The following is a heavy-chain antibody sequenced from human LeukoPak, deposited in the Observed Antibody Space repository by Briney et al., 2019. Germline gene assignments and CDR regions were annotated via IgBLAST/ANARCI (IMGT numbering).Heavy chain of an antibody. CDR3: AKAELVGAAGAVGY. D-gene: IGHD2-15*01. Sequence: GGSLRLSCAASQFTFSNYAMSWVRQAPGKGLEWVSAISGSGGSTYYADSVKGRFSISRDNSKNTLYLQMNSLRAEDTAVYYCAKAELVGAAGAVGYWGQGTLVTVSS. CDR1: QFTFSNYA. CDR2: ISGSGGST. J-gene: IGHJ4*02. V-gene: IGHV3-23*01.